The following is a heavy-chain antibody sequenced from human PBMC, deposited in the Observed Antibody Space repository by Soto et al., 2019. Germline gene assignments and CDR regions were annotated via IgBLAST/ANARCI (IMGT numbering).Heavy chain of an antibody. V-gene: IGHV3-48*01. J-gene: IGHJ4*02. Sequence: EVQLVESGGGLVQPGGSLRLSCAASGFTFSSYSMNWVRQAPGKGLAWVSYISSSSSTIYYADSVKGRFTISRDNAKNSLYLQMNSLRAEDTAVYYCAREIYYGDYEGKAYYFDYWGQGTLVTVSS. CDR1: GFTFSSYS. CDR2: ISSSSSTI. D-gene: IGHD4-17*01. CDR3: AREIYYGDYEGKAYYFDY.